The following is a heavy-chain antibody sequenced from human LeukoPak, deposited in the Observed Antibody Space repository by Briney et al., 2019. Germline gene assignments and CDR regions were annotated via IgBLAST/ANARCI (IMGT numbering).Heavy chain of an antibody. D-gene: IGHD3-10*01. CDR3: AREGSGSYLNWFDP. CDR1: GYSISSGYY. V-gene: IGHV4-38-2*02. J-gene: IGHJ5*02. CDR2: IYHSGST. Sequence: SETLSLTCTVSGYSISSGYYWGWIRQPPGKGLEWIGSIYHSGSTYYNPSLKSRVTISVDTSKNQFSLKLSSVTAADTAVYYCAREGSGSYLNWFDPWGQGTLVTVSS.